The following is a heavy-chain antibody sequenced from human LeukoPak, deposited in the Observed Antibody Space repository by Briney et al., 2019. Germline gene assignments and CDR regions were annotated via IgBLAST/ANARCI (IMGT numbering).Heavy chain of an antibody. CDR3: AREDDDWGPNTFDV. CDR2: INSGSSYM. Sequence: GGFLRLSCAASGYTFSSYSMNWVRQAPGKGLEWVSYINSGSSYMYYPDSVKGRFTISRDNAKNSLYLQMDSLRDEDTAVYYCAREDDDWGPNTFDVWGQGTVVTVSS. J-gene: IGHJ3*01. V-gene: IGHV3-48*02. D-gene: IGHD7-27*01. CDR1: GYTFSSYS.